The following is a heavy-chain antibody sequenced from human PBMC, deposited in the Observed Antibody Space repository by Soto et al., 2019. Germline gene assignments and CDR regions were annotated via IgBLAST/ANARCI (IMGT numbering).Heavy chain of an antibody. CDR2: ISGSGDNT. CDR3: AKGVSGLYGD. CDR1: GFSLSRSA. Sequence: EVHLLESGGGLVQPGGSLRLSCAASGFSLSRSAMGWVRQAPAQGLEWVSSISGSGDNTYYADSVNGRFTISRDISKNTLYLQMNTLRVEDTAVYYCAKGVSGLYGDWGQGTLVTVSS. D-gene: IGHD2-2*02. V-gene: IGHV3-23*01. J-gene: IGHJ4*02.